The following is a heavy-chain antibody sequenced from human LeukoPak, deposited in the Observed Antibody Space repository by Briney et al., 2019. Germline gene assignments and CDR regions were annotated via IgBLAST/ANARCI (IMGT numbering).Heavy chain of an antibody. CDR1: GFTFSSYA. CDR3: ARDLSLYFDD. Sequence: GGSLRLSCAASGFTFSSYAMNWVRQAPGKGLEWVAVISYDGSNKYYADSVKGRFPISRDNSKNTMYLQMNSLRVEDTAVYYCARDLSLYFDDWGQGALVTVSS. V-gene: IGHV3-30-3*01. CDR2: ISYDGSNK. J-gene: IGHJ4*02.